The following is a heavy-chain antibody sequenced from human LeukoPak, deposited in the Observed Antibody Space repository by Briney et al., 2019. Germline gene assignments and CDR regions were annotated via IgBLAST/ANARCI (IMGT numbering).Heavy chain of an antibody. Sequence: PSETLSLTGAVSGYSITSTYWWGSIRQTPGSGLEWIGSLHHSGSTSYSPSIKSRVTISVDTSKNQFSLRLSSVTAADTAVYYCARVGGDDSTGHYSVDYWGQGTLVTVSS. CDR1: GYSITSTYW. D-gene: IGHD3-22*01. CDR3: ARVGGDDSTGHYSVDY. CDR2: LHHSGST. J-gene: IGHJ4*02. V-gene: IGHV4-38-2*01.